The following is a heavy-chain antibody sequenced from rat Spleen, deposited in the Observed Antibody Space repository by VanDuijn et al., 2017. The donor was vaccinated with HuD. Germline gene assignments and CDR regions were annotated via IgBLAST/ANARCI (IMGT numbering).Heavy chain of an antibody. CDR3: ARDNNYKAY. D-gene: IGHD1-10*01. CDR1: GYSITSSYR. J-gene: IGHJ2*01. V-gene: IGHV3-3*01. CDR2: INGAGST. Sequence: EVQLQESGPGLVKPSQSLSLTCSVTGYSITSSYRWNWIRKFPGNKLEWMGYINGAGSTNYNPSLKNRIFITRDTSKNQVFLQVNSVTTEDTATYYCARDNNYKAYWGQGVMVTVSS.